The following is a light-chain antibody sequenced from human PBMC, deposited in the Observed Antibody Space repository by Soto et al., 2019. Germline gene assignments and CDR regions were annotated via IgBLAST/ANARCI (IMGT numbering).Light chain of an antibody. CDR3: SSYIASITSHV. V-gene: IGLV2-18*02. CDR2: EVN. Sequence: QSALTQPPSMSGSPGQSVTISCSGTSTDVGSHNSVSWYKQAPGTSPKLMIFEVNNRPSGVPDRFSESKSGNTASLTISGLQPEDEADYYCSSYIASITSHVFGTGTKLTVL. J-gene: IGLJ1*01. CDR1: STDVGSHNS.